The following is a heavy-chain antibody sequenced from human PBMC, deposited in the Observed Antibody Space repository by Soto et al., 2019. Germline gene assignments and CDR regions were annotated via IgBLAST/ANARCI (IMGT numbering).Heavy chain of an antibody. Sequence: SETLSLTCTVSGGSISSSSYYWGWIRQPPGKGLEWIGSIQYSGNTYYNPSLKSRVTISVDTSKTQFSLHLSSVTAADTAVYYCARRYTSTWYDWIDPWGQGTLVTVSS. D-gene: IGHD2-2*01. V-gene: IGHV4-39*01. CDR1: GGSISSSSYY. CDR2: IQYSGNT. CDR3: ARRYTSTWYDWIDP. J-gene: IGHJ5*02.